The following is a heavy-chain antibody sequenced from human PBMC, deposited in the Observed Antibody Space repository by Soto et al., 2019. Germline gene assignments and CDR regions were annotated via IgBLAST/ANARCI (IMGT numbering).Heavy chain of an antibody. D-gene: IGHD3-10*01. Sequence: PSETLSLTCTVSGGSISSGGYYWSWIRQHPGKGLEWIGYIYYSGSTYYNPSLKSRVTISVDTSKNQFSLKLSSVTAADTAVYYCARDNGGSGSYNGWFDPWGQGTLVTVSS. CDR1: GGSISSGGYY. J-gene: IGHJ5*02. CDR3: ARDNGGSGSYNGWFDP. CDR2: IYYSGST. V-gene: IGHV4-31*03.